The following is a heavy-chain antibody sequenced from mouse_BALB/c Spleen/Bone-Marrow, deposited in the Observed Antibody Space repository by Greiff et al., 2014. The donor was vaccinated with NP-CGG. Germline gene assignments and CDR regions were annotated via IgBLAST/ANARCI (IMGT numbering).Heavy chain of an antibody. CDR2: SDLANGST. D-gene: IGHD2-3*01. J-gene: IGHJ2*01. Sequence: VHVKQSGAEPVKPGASVKLSCTASGFNIKVTYMNWVKQRPVQGMEWIGMSDLANGSTKYDPKFLGKATITADTSSNTAFFQQSNLTSEDTAVYYYGRGHGYCVEYYLDNWGQGTTLTVSS. CDR3: GRGHGYCVEYYLDN. V-gene: IGHV14-3*02. CDR1: GFNIKVTY.